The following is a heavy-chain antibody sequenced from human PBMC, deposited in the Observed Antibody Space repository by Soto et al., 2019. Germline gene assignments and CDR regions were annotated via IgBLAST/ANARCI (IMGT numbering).Heavy chain of an antibody. D-gene: IGHD3-22*01. Sequence: GASVKVCCKASGGTFSSYTISWVRQAPGQGLEWMGRIIPILGIANYAQKFQGRVTITADKSTSTAYMELSSLRSEDTAVYYCALHYYDSSGYYSPNWGQGTLVTVSS. CDR2: IIPILGIA. CDR1: GGTFSSYT. J-gene: IGHJ4*02. CDR3: ALHYYDSSGYYSPN. V-gene: IGHV1-69*02.